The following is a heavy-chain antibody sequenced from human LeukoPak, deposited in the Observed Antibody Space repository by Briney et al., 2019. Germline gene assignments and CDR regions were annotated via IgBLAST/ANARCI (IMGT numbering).Heavy chain of an antibody. J-gene: IGHJ4*02. Sequence: SGGALRLSCGAWGFTFSSCGFNWVRQAPGKGLEWGSSIGPTGTDRYYADSVRGRFTISRDNAKNSMYLQMARLRDEDTAVYYCATETIGRHYDYWGQGTLLTVSS. D-gene: IGHD1-14*01. CDR1: GFTFSSCG. CDR3: ATETIGRHYDY. CDR2: IGPTGTDR. V-gene: IGHV3-21*01.